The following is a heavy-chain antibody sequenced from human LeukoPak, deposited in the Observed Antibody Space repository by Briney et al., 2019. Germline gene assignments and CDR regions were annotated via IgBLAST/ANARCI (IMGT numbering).Heavy chain of an antibody. Sequence: PSQTLSLTCTVSGGSISSGGYYWSWIRQHPGKGLEWIGYIYYSGSTYYNPSLKSRVTISVDTSKNQFSLKLSSVTAADTAVYYCARVYDRYYYDSSGYPDIHSSAFDTWGQGTMVTVSS. CDR1: GGSISSGGYY. V-gene: IGHV4-31*03. CDR3: ARVYDRYYYDSSGYPDIHSSAFDT. D-gene: IGHD3-22*01. CDR2: IYYSGST. J-gene: IGHJ3*02.